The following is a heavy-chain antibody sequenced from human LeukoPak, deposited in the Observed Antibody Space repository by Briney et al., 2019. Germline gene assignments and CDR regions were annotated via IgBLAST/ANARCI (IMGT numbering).Heavy chain of an antibody. CDR1: GFTFSSYW. Sequence: PGGSLRLSCAASGFTFSSYWMHWVRQAPGKGLVWVSRINSDGSSTSYADSVKGRFTISRDNAKNSLYLQMNSLRGDDTAVYYCATVAGDCSGGRCYLLRFDYWGQGALVTVSS. J-gene: IGHJ4*02. CDR3: ATVAGDCSGGRCYLLRFDY. D-gene: IGHD2-15*01. CDR2: INSDGSST. V-gene: IGHV3-74*01.